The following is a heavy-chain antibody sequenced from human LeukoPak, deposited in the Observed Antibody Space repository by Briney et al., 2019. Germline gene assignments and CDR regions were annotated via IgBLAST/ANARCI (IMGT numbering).Heavy chain of an antibody. CDR2: ISGSGGST. V-gene: IGHV3-23*01. CDR3: AKKPPWYCSGGSCLGY. Sequence: GGSLRLSCAASGFTFSSYAMSWVRQAPGKGLEWVSAISGSGGSTYYADSVKGRFTISRDNSKNTLYLQMNSLRAEDTAVYYCAKKPPWYCSGGSCLGYWGQGTLVTVSS. CDR1: GFTFSSYA. D-gene: IGHD2-15*01. J-gene: IGHJ4*02.